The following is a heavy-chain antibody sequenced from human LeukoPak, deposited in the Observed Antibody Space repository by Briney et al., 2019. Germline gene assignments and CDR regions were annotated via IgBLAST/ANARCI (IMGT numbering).Heavy chain of an antibody. D-gene: IGHD6-19*01. CDR3: ARRVAGVFDY. V-gene: IGHV3-74*01. J-gene: IGHJ4*02. CDR1: GFTFGSYA. CDR2: INSDGSST. Sequence: PGGSLRLSCAASGFTFGSYAMSWVRQAPGKGLVWVSRINSDGSSTSYADSVKGRFTISRDNAKNTLYLQMNSLRAEDTAVYYCARRVAGVFDYWGQGTLVTVSS.